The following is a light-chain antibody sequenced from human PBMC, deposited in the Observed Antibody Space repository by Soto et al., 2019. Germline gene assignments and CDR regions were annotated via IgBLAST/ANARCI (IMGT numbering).Light chain of an antibody. V-gene: IGKV3-20*01. CDR1: QSVSSSY. CDR2: GAS. J-gene: IGKJ5*01. Sequence: EIVLTQSPGTLSLSPGERATLSCRASQSVSSSYLAWYQQKPGQAPRLLIYGASSRATGSPDRFSGSGSGTDFTLTISSLEPEDFAVYYCQQYCSSPITFGQGTRLEIK. CDR3: QQYCSSPIT.